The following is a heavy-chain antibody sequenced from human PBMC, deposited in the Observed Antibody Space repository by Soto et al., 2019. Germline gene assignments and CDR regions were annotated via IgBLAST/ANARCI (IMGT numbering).Heavy chain of an antibody. D-gene: IGHD2-2*01. CDR2: IYYSGST. V-gene: IGHV4-59*08. J-gene: IGHJ6*03. Sequence: SETLSLTCTVSGGSISSYYWSWIRQPPGKGLEWIGYIYYSGSTNYNPSLKSRVTISVDTSKNQFSLKLSSVTAADTAVYYCARLGVPAAMGSYYYYMDVWGKGTTVTVSS. CDR3: ARLGVPAAMGSYYYYMDV. CDR1: GGSISSYY.